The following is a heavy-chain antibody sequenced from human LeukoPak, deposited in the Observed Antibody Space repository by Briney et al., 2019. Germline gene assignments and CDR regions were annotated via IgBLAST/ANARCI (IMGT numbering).Heavy chain of an antibody. J-gene: IGHJ4*02. CDR2: MNPNSGNT. V-gene: IGHV1-8*03. Sequence: ASVKVSCKASGYTFTSYDINWVRQATGQGLEWMGWMNPNSGNTGYAQKFQGRVTITRNTSISTAYMELSSLRSEDTAVYYCARAGDPRSSTSCYADYWGQGTLVTVSS. CDR1: GYTFTSYD. D-gene: IGHD2-2*01. CDR3: ARAGDPRSSTSCYADY.